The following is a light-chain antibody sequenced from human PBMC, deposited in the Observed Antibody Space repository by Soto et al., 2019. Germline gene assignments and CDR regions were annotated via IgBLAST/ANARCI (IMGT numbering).Light chain of an antibody. V-gene: IGKV3-20*01. Sequence: EIVLTQSPGTLSLSPGESATLSCRASQSVYSKYLAWHQQKPGQAPRLLIYGASSRASGIPDRFSGSGSGTDFTLTISRLEPEDFAVYYCQHHGGSPITFGQGTRLEIK. CDR1: QSVYSKY. CDR3: QHHGGSPIT. J-gene: IGKJ5*01. CDR2: GAS.